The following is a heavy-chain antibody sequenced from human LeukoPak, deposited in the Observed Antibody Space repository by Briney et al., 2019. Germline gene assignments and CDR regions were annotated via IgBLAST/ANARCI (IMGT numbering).Heavy chain of an antibody. Sequence: GGSLRLSCAASGFSFNDYAMSWVRQAPGKGLERGSVISGSGGRTSYADSVKGRFTISRDNSKNTLYLQMNSLRAEDTALYYCAKDRLSSPTAPRFDPWGQGTQVTVSS. CDR3: AKDRLSSPTAPRFDP. CDR1: GFSFNDYA. D-gene: IGHD2/OR15-2a*01. CDR2: ISGSGGRT. J-gene: IGHJ5*02. V-gene: IGHV3-23*01.